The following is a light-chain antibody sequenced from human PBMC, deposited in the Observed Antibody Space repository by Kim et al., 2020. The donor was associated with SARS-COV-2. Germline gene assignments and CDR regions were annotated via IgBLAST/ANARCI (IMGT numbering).Light chain of an antibody. CDR1: KLGDKY. J-gene: IGLJ3*02. V-gene: IGLV3-1*01. CDR2: QDN. CDR3: QAWDTNTAV. Sequence: SVSPGQTASITCSGDKLGDKYACWYQQKPGQSPVVLLYQDNIRPSGIPERFFGSKSGNTATLTISGTQAMDEADYYCQAWDTNTAVFGGGTQLTVL.